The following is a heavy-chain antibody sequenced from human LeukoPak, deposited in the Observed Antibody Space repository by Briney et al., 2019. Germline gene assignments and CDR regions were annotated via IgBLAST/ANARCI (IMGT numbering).Heavy chain of an antibody. CDR3: ARETDYDYVWGSYRRNAFDI. J-gene: IGHJ3*02. CDR1: GGSMSPYH. V-gene: IGHV4-59*12. CDR2: IYYSGST. D-gene: IGHD3-16*02. Sequence: SETLSLTCTVSGGSMSPYHWGWIRQPPGKGLEWTGYIYYSGSTNYNPSLKSRVTISVDTSKNQFSLKLSSVTAADTAVYYCARETDYDYVWGSYRRNAFDIWGQGTMVTVSS.